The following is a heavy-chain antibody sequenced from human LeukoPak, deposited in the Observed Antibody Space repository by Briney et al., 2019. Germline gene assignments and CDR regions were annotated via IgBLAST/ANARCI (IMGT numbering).Heavy chain of an antibody. CDR2: ISRTGDTT. CDR1: GFTFSNHE. Sequence: GGSLRLSCAASGFTFSNHEMSWVRQAPGKGLEWVSSISRTGDTTYYADSVKGRFTISGDNSKNTLYLQMNSLRAEDTAVYYCAKSRTGWGPFDYWGQGTLVTVSS. J-gene: IGHJ4*02. D-gene: IGHD6-19*01. CDR3: AKSRTGWGPFDY. V-gene: IGHV3-23*01.